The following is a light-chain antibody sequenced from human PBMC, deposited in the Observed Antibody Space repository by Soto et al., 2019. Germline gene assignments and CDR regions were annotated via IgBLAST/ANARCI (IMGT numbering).Light chain of an antibody. J-gene: IGKJ4*01. Sequence: IVLTQSPLSLPVTPGEPASISCRSSQSLLHRNGYNYLDWYVQKPGQSPQLLSYLGSNRASGVTDRFSGSGSGTDLTLRISTVEAEEVGIYYCMRAIRTTLSFGGGMKMELK. CDR1: QSLLHRNGYNY. CDR2: LGS. CDR3: MRAIRTTLS. V-gene: IGKV2-28*01.